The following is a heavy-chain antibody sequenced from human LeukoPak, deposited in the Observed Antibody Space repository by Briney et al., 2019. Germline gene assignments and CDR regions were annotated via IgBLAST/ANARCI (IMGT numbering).Heavy chain of an antibody. J-gene: IGHJ4*02. CDR2: INSDGSST. Sequence: GGSLRLSCAASEFTFSNHWMHLVRQAPGEGLVWVSFINSDGSSTSYADYVKGRFTISRDNARNTLYLQMNSLRVEDTAVYYCARDGSLPDYWGQGTLVTVSS. CDR3: ARDGSLPDY. CDR1: EFTFSNHW. V-gene: IGHV3-74*01.